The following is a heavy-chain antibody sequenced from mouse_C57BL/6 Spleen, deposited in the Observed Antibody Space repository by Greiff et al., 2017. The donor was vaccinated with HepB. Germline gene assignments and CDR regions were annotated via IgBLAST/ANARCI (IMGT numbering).Heavy chain of an antibody. CDR3: ARRGEMDYGNHGGMDY. V-gene: IGHV1-81*01. J-gene: IGHJ4*01. D-gene: IGHD2-1*01. CDR1: GYTFTSYG. Sequence: QVQLQQSGAELARPGASVKLSCKASGYTFTSYGISWVKQRPGQGLEWIGEIYPRSGNTYYNEKFKGKAPLTADKSSSTAYMELRSLTSEDSAVYFCARRGEMDYGNHGGMDYWGQGTSVTVSS. CDR2: IYPRSGNT.